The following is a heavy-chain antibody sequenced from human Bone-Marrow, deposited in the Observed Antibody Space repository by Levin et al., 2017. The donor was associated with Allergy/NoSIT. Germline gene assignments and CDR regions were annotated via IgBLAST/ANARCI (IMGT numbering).Heavy chain of an antibody. CDR2: ISYDGSNK. D-gene: IGHD6-13*01. CDR3: AKDGIGGIAAAALGIHY. J-gene: IGHJ4*02. V-gene: IGHV3-30*18. Sequence: GGSLRLSCAASGFTFSSYGMHWVRQAPGKGLEWVAVISYDGSNKYYADSVKGRFTISRDNSKNTLYLQMNSLRAEDTAVYYCAKDGIGGIAAAALGIHYWGQGTLVTVSS. CDR1: GFTFSSYG.